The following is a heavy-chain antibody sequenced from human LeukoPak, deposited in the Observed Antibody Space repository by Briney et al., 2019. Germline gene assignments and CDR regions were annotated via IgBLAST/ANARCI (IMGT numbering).Heavy chain of an antibody. J-gene: IGHJ4*02. D-gene: IGHD3-22*01. CDR2: VYPDDSDA. V-gene: IGHV5-51*01. Sequence: GESLKISCKGSGYSFTRYWIGWVRQMPGKGLEWMGIVYPDDSDARYSPSFQGQVAISADKSISTAYLQWSSLKASDTAISYCARRDISGYYHFDYWGQGTLVTVSS. CDR3: ARRDISGYYHFDY. CDR1: GYSFTRYW.